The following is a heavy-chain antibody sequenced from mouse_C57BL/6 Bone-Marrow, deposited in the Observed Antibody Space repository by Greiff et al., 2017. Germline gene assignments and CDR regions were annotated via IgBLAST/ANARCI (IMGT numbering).Heavy chain of an antibody. CDR3: DRRYGSSYIWYFDV. CDR1: GYSFTDYN. J-gene: IGHJ1*03. D-gene: IGHD1-1*01. V-gene: IGHV1-39*01. Sequence: EVQLQQSGPELVKPGASVKISCKASGYSFTDYNMNWVKQSNGKSLEWIGVINPNYGTTSYNQKFKGKATLTVDPSSSTAYMQLNSLTSEDSAVYYCDRRYGSSYIWYFDVWGTGTTVTVSS. CDR2: INPNYGTT.